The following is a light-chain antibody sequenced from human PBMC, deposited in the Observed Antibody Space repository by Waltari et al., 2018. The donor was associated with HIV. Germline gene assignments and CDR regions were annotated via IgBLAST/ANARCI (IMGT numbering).Light chain of an antibody. CDR3: MQALEIPLT. Sequence: DIVMTQPPFFLPVSPGEPASISCRSSQSLLHSNGYNYLNWYMQKPGQSPQLLIYLASHRAPGVTDRFSGSGSGTDFTLHIKRVEADDVGLYYCMQALEIPLTFGGGTKVEIK. CDR1: QSLLHSNGYNY. J-gene: IGKJ4*01. V-gene: IGKV2-28*01. CDR2: LAS.